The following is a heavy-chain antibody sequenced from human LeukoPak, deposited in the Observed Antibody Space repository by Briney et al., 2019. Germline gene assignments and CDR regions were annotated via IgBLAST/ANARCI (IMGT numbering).Heavy chain of an antibody. CDR2: IDPSDSYT. J-gene: IGHJ4*02. D-gene: IGHD3-10*01. V-gene: IGHV5-10-1*01. CDR3: ARQGLLWFGELLPPFDY. Sequence: GASLLISCKGSGSIFTSYWISWVRQLPGKGLEWMGRIDPSDSYTNYSPSFQGHVTISADKSISTAYLQWSSLKASDTAMYYCARQGLLWFGELLPPFDYWGQGTLVTVSS. CDR1: GSIFTSYW.